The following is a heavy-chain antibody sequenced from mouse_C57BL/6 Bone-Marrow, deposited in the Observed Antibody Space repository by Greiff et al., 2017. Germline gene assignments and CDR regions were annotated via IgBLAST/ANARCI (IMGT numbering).Heavy chain of an antibody. CDR3: ERHARYPYLDY. V-gene: IGHV5-9*01. Sequence: EVKLMESGGGLVKPGGSLKLSCAASGFTFSSYTMSWVRQTPEKGLEWVATISGGGGNTNYTDSVKGQSTISRDKAKNTLYLQMSSRRSEDTALYDCERHARYPYLDYWGQGTTLTVSS. CDR1: GFTFSSYT. J-gene: IGHJ2*01. CDR2: ISGGGGNT. D-gene: IGHD1-1*01.